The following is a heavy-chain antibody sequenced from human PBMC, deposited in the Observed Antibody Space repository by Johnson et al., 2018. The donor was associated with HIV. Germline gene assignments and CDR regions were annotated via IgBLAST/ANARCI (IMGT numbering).Heavy chain of an antibody. D-gene: IGHD6-13*01. J-gene: IGHJ3*02. V-gene: IGHV3-53*01. CDR1: GFTVSSNY. Sequence: VQLVESGGGVVQPERSLRLSCAASGFTVSSNYMSWVRQAPGKGLEWVSVIYSGGSTYYADSVKGRFTISRDNSKNTLYLQMNSLRAEDTAVYYCARMGDSSSWTPDAFDIWGQGTMVTVSS. CDR3: ARMGDSSSWTPDAFDI. CDR2: IYSGGST.